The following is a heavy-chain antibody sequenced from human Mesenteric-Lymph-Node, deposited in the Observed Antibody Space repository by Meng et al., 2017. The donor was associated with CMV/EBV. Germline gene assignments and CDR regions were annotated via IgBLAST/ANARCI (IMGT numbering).Heavy chain of an antibody. CDR1: SRGRYY. J-gene: IGHJ5*02. CDR2: IYYNGDT. D-gene: IGHD2-2*02. Sequence: SRGRYYWGWIRQPPGKGLEWLGSIYYNGDTYYNPSLESRVTISVDTSKNQFSLKLTSVTAADTSLYYCARQSAYCSGTSCYSWIDPWGQGTLVTVSS. CDR3: ARQSAYCSGTSCYSWIDP. V-gene: IGHV4-39*01.